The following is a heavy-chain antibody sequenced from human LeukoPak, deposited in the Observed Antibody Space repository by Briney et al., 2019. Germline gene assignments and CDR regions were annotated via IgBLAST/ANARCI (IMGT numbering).Heavy chain of an antibody. CDR2: IYTSGST. CDR3: ARTPFYYDSSGYLLDY. D-gene: IGHD3-22*01. Sequence: SETLSLTCTVSGGSISSGSYYWSWIRQPAGKGLEWIGRIYTSGSTNYNPSLKSRVTISVDTSKNQFSLKLSSVTAADTAVYYCARTPFYYDSSGYLLDYWGQGTLVTVSS. CDR1: GGSISSGSYY. J-gene: IGHJ4*02. V-gene: IGHV4-61*02.